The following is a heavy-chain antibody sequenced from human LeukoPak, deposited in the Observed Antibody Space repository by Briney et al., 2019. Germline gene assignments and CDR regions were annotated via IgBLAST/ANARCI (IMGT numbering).Heavy chain of an antibody. Sequence: SVKVSCKASGGTFSSYAISWVRQAPGQGLEWMGGIIPIFGTANYAQKFQGRVTITADESTSTAYMELSSLRAEDTAVYYCARDGAGLGSSSTGYFDYWGQGTLVTVSS. V-gene: IGHV1-69*13. CDR1: GGTFSSYA. CDR2: IIPIFGTA. CDR3: ARDGAGLGSSSTGYFDY. J-gene: IGHJ4*02. D-gene: IGHD6-6*01.